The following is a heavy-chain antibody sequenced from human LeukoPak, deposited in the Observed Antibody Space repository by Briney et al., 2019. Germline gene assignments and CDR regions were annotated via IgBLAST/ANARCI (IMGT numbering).Heavy chain of an antibody. CDR2: IYTSGGT. D-gene: IGHD5-24*01. V-gene: IGHV4-61*02. CDR3: ARDSRVPDGYNHYFDY. Sequence: SQTLSLTCTVSGGSITNLNYYWTWIRQPAGKRMEWIGRIYTSGGTNYNPSLKSRVTMSVDKSKNQISLKLSSVTAADTAVYYCARDSRVPDGYNHYFDYWGQGTLVTVSS. CDR1: GGSITNLNYY. J-gene: IGHJ4*02.